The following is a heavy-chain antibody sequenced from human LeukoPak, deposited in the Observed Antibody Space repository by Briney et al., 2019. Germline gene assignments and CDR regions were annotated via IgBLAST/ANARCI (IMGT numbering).Heavy chain of an antibody. Sequence: SGPALVKPTQTLTLTCTFSGFSLSTSGMRVSWIRQPPGKALEWLARIDWDDDKFYSTSLKTRLTISKDTSKNQVVLTMTNMDPVDTATYYCARTTLYSGAFDIWGQGTMVTVSS. CDR1: GFSLSTSGMR. CDR3: ARTTLYSGAFDI. D-gene: IGHD1-26*01. CDR2: IDWDDDK. J-gene: IGHJ3*02. V-gene: IGHV2-70*04.